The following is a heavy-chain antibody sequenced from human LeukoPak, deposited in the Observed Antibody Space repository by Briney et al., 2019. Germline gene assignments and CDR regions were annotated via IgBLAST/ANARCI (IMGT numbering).Heavy chain of an antibody. V-gene: IGHV3-49*03. D-gene: IGHD6-19*01. Sequence: LSLTCTVSGGSISSYYWSWIRQPPGKGLEWVGFIKSNINGGTTEYAASVKGRFIISRDESKSIAYLQMNSLKTEDTAVYYCTSYSSGWHRHFDYWGQGTLVTVSS. CDR2: IKSNINGGTT. CDR1: GGSISSYY. J-gene: IGHJ4*02. CDR3: TSYSSGWHRHFDY.